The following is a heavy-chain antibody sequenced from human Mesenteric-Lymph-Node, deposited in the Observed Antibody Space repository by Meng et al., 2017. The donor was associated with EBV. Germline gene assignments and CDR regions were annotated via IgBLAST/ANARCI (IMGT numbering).Heavy chain of an antibody. CDR2: IIPIFGTP. V-gene: IGHV1-69*06. Sequence: VQLVQSGAEVKKPGPSVRVSCETSGGTSSSYAISWVRQAPGLGLEWMGGIIPIFGTPYYAQRFQGRVTITADKSTGTAYMDLSSLRSEDTAVYYCARDREEYCSGGSCYGPGYWGQGTLVTVSS. CDR1: GGTSSSYA. D-gene: IGHD2-15*01. J-gene: IGHJ4*02. CDR3: ARDREEYCSGGSCYGPGY.